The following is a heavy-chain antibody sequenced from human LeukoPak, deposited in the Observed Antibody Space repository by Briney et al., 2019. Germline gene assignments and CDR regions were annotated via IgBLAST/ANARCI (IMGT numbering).Heavy chain of an antibody. CDR3: ARTIFGVVIVDN. CDR2: INTSGGST. CDR1: GYTFTSYY. J-gene: IGHJ4*02. D-gene: IGHD3-3*01. V-gene: IGHV1-46*03. Sequence: ASVKVSCKASGYTFTSYYMHWVRQAPGQGLEWMGIINTSGGSTSYAQKFQGRVTMTRDTSTSTVYMELSSLRSEDTAVYYCARTIFGVVIVDNWGQGTLVTVSS.